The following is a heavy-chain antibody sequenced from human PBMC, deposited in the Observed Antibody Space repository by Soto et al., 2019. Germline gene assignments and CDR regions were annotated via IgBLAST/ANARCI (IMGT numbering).Heavy chain of an antibody. CDR2: IRSKANSYAT. CDR3: TRPRYNWNDPYYYYYGMDV. J-gene: IGHJ6*02. Sequence: GGSLRLSCAASGFTFSGSAMHWVRQASGKGLEWVGRIRSKANSYATAYAASVKGRFTISRDDSKNTAYLQMNSLKTEDTAVYYCTRPRYNWNDPYYYYYGMDVWGQGTTVTVSS. CDR1: GFTFSGSA. V-gene: IGHV3-73*01. D-gene: IGHD1-1*01.